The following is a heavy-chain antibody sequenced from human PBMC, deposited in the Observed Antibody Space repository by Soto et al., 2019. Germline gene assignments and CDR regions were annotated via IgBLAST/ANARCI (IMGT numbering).Heavy chain of an antibody. D-gene: IGHD2-15*01. Sequence: QVQLVESGGGVVQPGRSLRLSCAASGFTFSSYGMHWVRQAPGKGLEWVAVISYDGSNKYYADSVKGRFTISRDNSKNTLYLQMNSLRAEDTAVYYCAKDDGYCSGGRCYKLDDWGQGTLVTVSS. CDR1: GFTFSSYG. V-gene: IGHV3-30*18. J-gene: IGHJ4*02. CDR3: AKDDGYCSGGRCYKLDD. CDR2: ISYDGSNK.